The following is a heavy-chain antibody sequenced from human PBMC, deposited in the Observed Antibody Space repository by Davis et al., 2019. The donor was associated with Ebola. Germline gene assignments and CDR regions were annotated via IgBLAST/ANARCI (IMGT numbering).Heavy chain of an antibody. CDR3: ARHLPFKGYCSSTSCSDMDV. CDR2: ISSSGSTI. J-gene: IGHJ6*02. Sequence: PGGSLRLSCAASGFTFSSYEMNWVRQAPGKGLEWVSYISSSGSTIYYADSVKGRFTISRDNAKNSLYLQMNSLRAEDTAVYYCARHLPFKGYCSSTSCSDMDVWGQGTTVTVSS. V-gene: IGHV3-48*03. CDR1: GFTFSSYE. D-gene: IGHD2-2*01.